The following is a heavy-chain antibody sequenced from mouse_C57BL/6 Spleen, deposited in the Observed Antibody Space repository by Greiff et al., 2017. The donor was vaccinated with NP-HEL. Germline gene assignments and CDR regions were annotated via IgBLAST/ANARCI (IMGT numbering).Heavy chain of an antibody. CDR3: TGGGLRRSWFAY. CDR2: IRFTSDPYAT. V-gene: IGHV6-3*01. J-gene: IGHJ3*01. CDR1: VFPFSNYL. Sequence: DVKLQESGGGLVQPFFSLPLSFVSSVFPFSNYLLTFFPPSPAPVLECVAQIRFTSDPYATHYAESVKGRFTISRDDSKSSVYLQMNNLRAEDTGIYYCTGGGLRRSWFAYWGQGTLVTVSA. D-gene: IGHD2-4*01.